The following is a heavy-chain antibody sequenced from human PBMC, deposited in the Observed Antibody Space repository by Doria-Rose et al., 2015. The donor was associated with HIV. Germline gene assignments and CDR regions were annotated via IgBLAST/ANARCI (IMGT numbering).Heavy chain of an antibody. CDR3: ARFRPSRGIYYSLDV. J-gene: IGHJ6*03. D-gene: IGHD3-10*01. CDR2: IYCSGTT. V-gene: IGHV4-4*09. CDR1: GGSISSYY. Sequence: QVQLQESGPGLVKPAETLSLTCTVSGGSISSYYWNWIRQPPGTGLVWIGYIYCSGTTLFISTFNSGFPISIDTSKNSSSLKVSFVTAADTAVYYCARFRPSRGIYYSLDVWGKGTTVTVSS.